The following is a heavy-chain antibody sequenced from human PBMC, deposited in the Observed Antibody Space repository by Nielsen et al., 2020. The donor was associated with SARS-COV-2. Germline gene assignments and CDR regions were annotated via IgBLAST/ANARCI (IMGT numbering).Heavy chain of an antibody. V-gene: IGHV1-18*01. D-gene: IGHD3-3*01. CDR1: GYTFTTYG. Sequence: ASVKVSCKASGYTFTTYGFSWVRQAPGQGLEWMGWISAYNGNTKYAQKLQGRVTMTTDTSTSTAYMELRSLRSDDTAMYYCARDYDFWSGPLFDYWGQGTLVTVSS. CDR2: ISAYNGNT. CDR3: ARDYDFWSGPLFDY. J-gene: IGHJ4*02.